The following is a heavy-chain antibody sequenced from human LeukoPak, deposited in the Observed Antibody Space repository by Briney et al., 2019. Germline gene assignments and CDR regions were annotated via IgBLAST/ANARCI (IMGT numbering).Heavy chain of an antibody. CDR2: IWYDGSNK. CDR3: ARVSSSGWSDY. V-gene: IGHV3-33*01. CDR1: GFTFSSYG. J-gene: IGHJ4*02. D-gene: IGHD6-19*01. Sequence: GGSLRPSCAASGFTFSSYGMHWVRQAPGKGLERVAVIWYDGSNKYYADSVKGRFTISRDNSKNTLYLQMNSLRAEDTAVYYCARVSSSGWSDYWGQGTLVTVSS.